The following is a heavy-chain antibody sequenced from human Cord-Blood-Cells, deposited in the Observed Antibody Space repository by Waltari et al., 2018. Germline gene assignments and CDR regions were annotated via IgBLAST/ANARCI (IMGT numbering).Heavy chain of an antibody. CDR1: GGTFSSYA. CDR2: IIPIFGTA. CDR3: ARGGADCTGGVCYTEYYFDY. V-gene: IGHV1-69*06. J-gene: IGHJ4*02. Sequence: QVQLVQSGAEVKKPGSSVKVSCKASGGTFSSYAISWVRQAPGRGLEWMGGIIPIFGTANYAQKFQGRGTITADKSTSTAYMELSSLRSEDTAVYYCARGGADCTGGVCYTEYYFDYWGQGTLVTVSS. D-gene: IGHD2-8*02.